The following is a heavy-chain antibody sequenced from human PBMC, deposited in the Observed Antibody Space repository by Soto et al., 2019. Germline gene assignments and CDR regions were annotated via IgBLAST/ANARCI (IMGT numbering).Heavy chain of an antibody. CDR1: GYTFTSYG. D-gene: IGHD3-10*01. V-gene: IGHV1-18*01. J-gene: IGHJ4*02. CDR3: ARGRYGDY. Sequence: QVHLVQSGAEVKKPGASVKVSCKGSGYTFTSYGITWVRQAPGQGLEWMGWISAHNGNTNYAQKLQGRVTVITDTSTSTAHMELRSLRSDDTAVYYGARGRYGDYWGQGALVTVSS. CDR2: ISAHNGNT.